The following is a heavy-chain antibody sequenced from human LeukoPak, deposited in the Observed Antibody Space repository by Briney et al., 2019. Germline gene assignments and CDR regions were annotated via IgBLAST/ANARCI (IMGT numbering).Heavy chain of an antibody. D-gene: IGHD5-18*01. CDR1: GGSISSYY. Sequence: PSETLSLTCTVSGGSISSYYWSWIRQPPGKGLEWIGYIYYSGSTNYNPSLKSRVTISVDTSKNQFSLKLSSVTAADTAVYYCARAGYSYGYSGMDVWGQGTTVTVSS. CDR3: ARAGYSYGYSGMDV. J-gene: IGHJ6*02. V-gene: IGHV4-59*01. CDR2: IYYSGST.